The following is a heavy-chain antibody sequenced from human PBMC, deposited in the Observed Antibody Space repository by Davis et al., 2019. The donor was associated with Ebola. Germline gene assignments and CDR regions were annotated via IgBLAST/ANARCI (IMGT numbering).Heavy chain of an antibody. D-gene: IGHD6-19*01. CDR3: AKEGAWYGYYFDY. CDR1: GFNFRSYG. V-gene: IGHV3-33*03. J-gene: IGHJ4*02. Sequence: GGSLRLSCAASGFNFRSYGMHWVRQAPDKGLEWVAVIWYDGSRKYYGDSVKGRFTISRDNAKNSLYLQMNSLRAEDTALYYCAKEGAWYGYYFDYWGQGTLVTVSS. CDR2: IWYDGSRK.